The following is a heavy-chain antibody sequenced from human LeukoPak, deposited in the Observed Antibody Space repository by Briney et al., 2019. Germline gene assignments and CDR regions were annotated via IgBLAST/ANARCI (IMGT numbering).Heavy chain of an antibody. CDR1: GYTFTSYG. CDR2: ISAYNGNT. Sequence: GASVKVSCKASGYTFTSYGISWVRQAPGQGLEWMGWISAYNGNTNYAQKLQGRVTMTTDTSTSTAYLHLRSLRSDDTAVYYCARVRNSGFRYVDSWGQGTLVTVSS. CDR3: ARVRNSGFRYVDS. V-gene: IGHV1-18*01. D-gene: IGHD5-12*01. J-gene: IGHJ4*02.